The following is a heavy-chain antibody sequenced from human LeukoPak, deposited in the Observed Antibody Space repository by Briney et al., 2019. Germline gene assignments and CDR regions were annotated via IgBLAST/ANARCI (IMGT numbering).Heavy chain of an antibody. CDR1: GYTFTSYY. J-gene: IGHJ4*02. D-gene: IGHD2-15*01. CDR2: ISAYNGNT. V-gene: IGHV1-18*04. CDR3: ARDREGCGGYCSGGSSNGY. Sequence: GASVKVSCKASGYTFTSYYMHWVRQAPGQGLEWMGWISAYNGNTNYAQKLQGRVTMTTDTSTSTAYMELRSLRSDDTAVYYCARDREGCGGYCSGGSSNGYWGQGTLVTVSS.